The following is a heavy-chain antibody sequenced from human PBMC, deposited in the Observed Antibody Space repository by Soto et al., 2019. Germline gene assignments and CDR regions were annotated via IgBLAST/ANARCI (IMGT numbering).Heavy chain of an antibody. CDR1: GGSVSSDTHY. J-gene: IGHJ6*02. CDR3: ARFVRSCSGTTCYTRADV. Sequence: QVQLQASGPGLVKPSETLSLTCTVSGGSVSSDTHYWSWIRQPPGKRLEWIGLIYSSGSTNYNPSRKRRVTMSVDTSKNQFSLKLRSVIVADTAVYHCARFVRSCSGTTCYTRADVWGQGTTVTVSS. D-gene: IGHD2-2*02. V-gene: IGHV4-61*01. CDR2: IYSSGST.